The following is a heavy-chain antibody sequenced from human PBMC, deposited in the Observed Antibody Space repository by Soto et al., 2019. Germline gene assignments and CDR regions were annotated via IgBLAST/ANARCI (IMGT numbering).Heavy chain of an antibody. Sequence: TSETLSLTCTVSGGSISSYYWSWIRQPPGKGLEWVGYIYYSGSTNYNPSLKSRVTISVDTSKNQFSLKLSSVTAADTAVYYCARYPSSGYYYFDYWGQGTLVTVS. CDR2: IYYSGST. CDR1: GGSISSYY. CDR3: ARYPSSGYYYFDY. D-gene: IGHD3-22*01. J-gene: IGHJ4*02. V-gene: IGHV4-59*01.